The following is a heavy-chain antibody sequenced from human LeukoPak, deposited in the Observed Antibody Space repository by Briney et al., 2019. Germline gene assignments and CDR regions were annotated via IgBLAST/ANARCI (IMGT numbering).Heavy chain of an antibody. CDR1: GITFSSYS. CDR3: AREDGGWKEDALDI. Sequence: PGGSLRLSCAASGITFSSYSMNWVRQAPGKGLEWVSSISSSSSYIDYAGSVKGRFTISRDNAKNSLYLQMNSLRAEDTAVYYCAREDGGWKEDALDIWGQGTVVTVSS. J-gene: IGHJ3*02. CDR2: ISSSSSYI. V-gene: IGHV3-21*01. D-gene: IGHD4-23*01.